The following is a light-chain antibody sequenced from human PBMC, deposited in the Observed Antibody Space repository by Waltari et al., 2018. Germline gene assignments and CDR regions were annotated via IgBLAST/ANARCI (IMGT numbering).Light chain of an antibody. J-gene: IGKJ1*01. CDR1: QSVSNN. V-gene: IGKV3-15*01. Sequence: EIVMTHDPVTLSVSPGERATLSCRASQSVSNNLAWYQQKPGQAPRLLMYGASTRATGIPARFSGSGSGTEFTLTISSLQSEDFAVYYCQQYNYWRTFGQGTKVEI. CDR2: GAS. CDR3: QQYNYWRT.